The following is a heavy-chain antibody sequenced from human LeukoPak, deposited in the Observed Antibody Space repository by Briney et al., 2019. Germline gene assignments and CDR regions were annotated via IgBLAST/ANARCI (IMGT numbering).Heavy chain of an antibody. CDR1: GGSISSSH. J-gene: IGHJ4*02. CDR3: VRGGAVAGAFDY. CDR2: IYTSGST. Sequence: SETLSLTCTISGGSISSSHWSWIRQPAGKGLEWIGRIYTSGSTNYNPSLKSRVTMSLDKSRSQFALKFRSVTAADTAVYFCVRGGAVAGAFDYWGQGTLVTVSS. D-gene: IGHD6-13*01. V-gene: IGHV4-4*07.